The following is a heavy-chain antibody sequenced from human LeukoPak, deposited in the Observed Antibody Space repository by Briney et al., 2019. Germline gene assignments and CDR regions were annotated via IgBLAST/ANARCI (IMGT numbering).Heavy chain of an antibody. D-gene: IGHD1-26*01. CDR1: GFTFSSYS. CDR3: ARSRSGNYFDY. V-gene: IGHV3-48*02. J-gene: IGHJ4*02. CDR2: ISSSSGNT. Sequence: PAGGSLRPSCTGTGFTFSSYSMNWVRQAPGKGLEWVSYISSSSGNTYYADSVKGRFTISRDNAQNSLYLQMNSLRDEDTAVYHCARSRSGNYFDYWGRGTLVSVSS.